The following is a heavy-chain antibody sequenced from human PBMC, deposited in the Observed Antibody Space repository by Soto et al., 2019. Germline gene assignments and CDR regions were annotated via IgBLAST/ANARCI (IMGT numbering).Heavy chain of an antibody. J-gene: IGHJ4*02. CDR3: APDFSRACHF. D-gene: IGHD3-3*01. CDR1: GYTFSTHS. V-gene: IGHV1-3*04. Sequence: QVQLVQSEAEVKKPGASVKVSCKTSGYTFSTHSVHWVRQAPGQGLEWMGWVYTATGNTKYSQNFQGRISITWDTSASTVYMELSRLRSGDTAVYFRAPDFSRACHFWGPGTPVTVSS. CDR2: VYTATGNT.